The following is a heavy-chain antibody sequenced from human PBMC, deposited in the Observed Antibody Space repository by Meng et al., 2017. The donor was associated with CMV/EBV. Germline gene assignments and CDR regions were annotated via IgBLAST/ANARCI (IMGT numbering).Heavy chain of an antibody. CDR1: GGCSSSEY. V-gene: IGHV4-4*07. CDR3: ARGPEVDYGDYVGLDY. Sequence: QGPLTGLGPRLVMPSESLSLASTVIGGCSSSEYWGSIRQPAGKGLEWIGRIYTSGSTNYNPSLKGRVTMSVDTSKNQLSLKLSSVTAADTAVYYCARGPEVDYGDYVGLDYWGQGTLVTVSS. CDR2: IYTSGST. J-gene: IGHJ4*02. D-gene: IGHD4-17*01.